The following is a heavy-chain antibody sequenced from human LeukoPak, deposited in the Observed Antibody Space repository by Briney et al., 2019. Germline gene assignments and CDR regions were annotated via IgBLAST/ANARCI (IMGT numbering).Heavy chain of an antibody. CDR3: ARDNDYGDYYYYYMDV. V-gene: IGHV3-7*01. D-gene: IGHD4-17*01. CDR1: GFTFSSYA. CDR2: IKQDGSEK. Sequence: GGSLRLSCAASGFTFSSYAMSWVRQAPGKGLEWVANIKQDGSEKYYVDSVKGRFTISRDNAKNSLYLQMNSLRAEDTAVYYCARDNDYGDYYYYYMDVWGKGTTVTVSS. J-gene: IGHJ6*03.